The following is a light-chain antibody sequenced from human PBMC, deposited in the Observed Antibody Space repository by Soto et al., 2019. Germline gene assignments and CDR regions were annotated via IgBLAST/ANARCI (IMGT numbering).Light chain of an antibody. CDR2: EVS. J-gene: IGLJ2*01. CDR1: SSDVGGYNY. CDR3: SSYTSSSTYV. V-gene: IGLV2-14*01. Sequence: QSALTQPASVSGSPGQSITISCTGTSSDVGGYNYVSWYQQHPGKAPKLMIYEVSNRPSGVSNRFSGSNSGNTASLTISGLQDEDEAYYYCSSYTSSSTYVFGAGTKLTVL.